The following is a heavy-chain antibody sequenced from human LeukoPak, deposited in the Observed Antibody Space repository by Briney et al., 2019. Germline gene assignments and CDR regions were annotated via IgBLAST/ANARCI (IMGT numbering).Heavy chain of an antibody. CDR2: INHSGST. Sequence: SETLSLTCAVYGGSFSAYYWSWIRQSPGKELEWIGEINHSGSTIYTPSLKSRVTISVDTSKNQFSLQLTSVTAADTAVYYCARWSGAIHVFDPWGQGALVTVSS. CDR1: GGSFSAYY. V-gene: IGHV4-34*01. J-gene: IGHJ5*02. CDR3: ARWSGAIHVFDP. D-gene: IGHD2-21*01.